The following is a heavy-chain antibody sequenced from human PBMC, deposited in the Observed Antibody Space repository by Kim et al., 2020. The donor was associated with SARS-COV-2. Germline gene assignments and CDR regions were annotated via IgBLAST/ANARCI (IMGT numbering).Heavy chain of an antibody. V-gene: IGHV4-39*01. Sequence: SRVTISVDTSKNQFSLKLSSVTAADTAVYYCARHGGSYSSSWSRPNWFDPWGQGTLVTVSS. D-gene: IGHD6-13*01. J-gene: IGHJ5*02. CDR3: ARHGGSYSSSWSRPNWFDP.